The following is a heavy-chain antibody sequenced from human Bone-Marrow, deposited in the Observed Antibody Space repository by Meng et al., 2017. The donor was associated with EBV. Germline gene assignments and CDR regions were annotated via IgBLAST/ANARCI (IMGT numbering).Heavy chain of an antibody. J-gene: IGHJ4*02. CDR2: VSAYNGDI. CDR1: GFTFTNYG. D-gene: IGHD3-10*01. Sequence: QVQLVQAGAEVKESGASVKVSCKASGFTFTNYGISWVREAPGQGLEWMGWVSAYNGDINYAQKFQGRVTMTTDTLTSTAYMEVRSLRSDDTAVYYCARSQAFTYWGQGTLVTVSS. CDR3: ARSQAFTY. V-gene: IGHV1-18*01.